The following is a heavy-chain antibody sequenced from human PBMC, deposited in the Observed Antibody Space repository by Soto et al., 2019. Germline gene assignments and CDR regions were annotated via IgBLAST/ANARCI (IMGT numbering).Heavy chain of an antibody. D-gene: IGHD4-17*01. CDR2: IYYSGST. CDR3: ARDLDYGDYYYYGMDV. Sequence: SETLSLTCTVSGGSVSSGSYYWILIRQPPGKGLEWIGYIYYSGSTNYNPSLKSRVTISVDTSKNQFSLKLSSVTAADTAVYYCARDLDYGDYYYYGMDVWGQGTTVTVSS. J-gene: IGHJ6*02. CDR1: GGSVSSGSYY. V-gene: IGHV4-61*01.